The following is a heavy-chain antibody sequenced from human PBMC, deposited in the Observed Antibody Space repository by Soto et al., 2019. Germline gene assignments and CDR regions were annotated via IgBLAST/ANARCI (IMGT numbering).Heavy chain of an antibody. V-gene: IGHV3-23*01. CDR3: AKDRRDRGVITSFDY. CDR2: ISGSGGST. J-gene: IGHJ4*02. CDR1: GFTFSSYA. Sequence: QPGGSLRLSCAASGFTFSSYAMSWVRQAPGKGLEWVSAISGSGGSTYYADPVKGRFTLSRDNSKNTLYLQMNSLRGEDTAVYYCAKDRRDRGVITSFDYWGQGTLVTVS. D-gene: IGHD3-10*01.